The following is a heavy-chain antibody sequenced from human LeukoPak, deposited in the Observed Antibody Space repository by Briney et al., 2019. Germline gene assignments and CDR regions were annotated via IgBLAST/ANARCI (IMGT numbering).Heavy chain of an antibody. Sequence: PGGSLRLSCAASGFTFDDYGMSWVRQAPGKGLGWVSGISWNSGSIGYADSVKGRFTISRDNAKNSLYLQMNSLRAEDTALYYCAKDISGSGSYIDYWGQGTLVTVSS. CDR1: GFTFDDYG. D-gene: IGHD3-10*01. CDR3: AKDISGSGSYIDY. CDR2: ISWNSGSI. V-gene: IGHV3-9*01. J-gene: IGHJ4*02.